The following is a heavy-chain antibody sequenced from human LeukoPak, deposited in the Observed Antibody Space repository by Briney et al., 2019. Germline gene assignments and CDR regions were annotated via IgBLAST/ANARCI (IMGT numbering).Heavy chain of an antibody. CDR3: ARGWAVAGRFDY. D-gene: IGHD6-19*01. J-gene: IGHJ4*02. CDR2: TYYRSKWYN. CDR1: GDSFSCNSAA. V-gene: IGHV6-1*01. Sequence: SQTLSLTCAVSGDSFSCNSAAWIWIRQSPSRGLKWLGRTYYRSKWYNEYAVSVKSRITINPDTSKNQFSLQLNSVTPEDTAVYYCARGWAVAGRFDYWGQGTLVTVSS.